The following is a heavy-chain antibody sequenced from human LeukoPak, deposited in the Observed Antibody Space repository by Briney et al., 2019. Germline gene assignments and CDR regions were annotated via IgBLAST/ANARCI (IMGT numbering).Heavy chain of an antibody. J-gene: IGHJ4*02. CDR3: AGGGYSYGFSFDY. CDR2: IYSSGST. CDR1: GGSIRNYY. D-gene: IGHD5-18*01. V-gene: IGHV4-59*01. Sequence: SETLSLTCTVSGGSIRNYYWTWIRQPPGKGLEWIGYIYSSGSTGYNPSLGGRVTISLDMSKNPFSLRLTSVTAADTAMYYCAGGGYSYGFSFDYWGQGTLVTVSS.